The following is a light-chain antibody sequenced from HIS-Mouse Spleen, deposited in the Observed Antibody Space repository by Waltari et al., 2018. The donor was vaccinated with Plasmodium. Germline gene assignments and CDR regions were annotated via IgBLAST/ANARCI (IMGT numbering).Light chain of an antibody. J-gene: IGLJ2*01. CDR2: EVS. CDR3: SSYAGSNNLV. Sequence: QSALTQPPSASGSPGQSVTISCTGTSSDVGGYNYVSWYQQRPGKAPKLMIYEVSKRPSWVPDRFSGSKSGNTASLTVSGLQAEDEADYYCSSYAGSNNLVFGGGTKLTVL. CDR1: SSDVGGYNY. V-gene: IGLV2-8*01.